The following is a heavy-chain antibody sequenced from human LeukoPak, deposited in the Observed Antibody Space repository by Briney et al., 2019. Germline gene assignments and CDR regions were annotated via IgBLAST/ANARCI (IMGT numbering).Heavy chain of an antibody. CDR2: IYYSGST. V-gene: IGHV4-59*12. D-gene: IGHD1-26*01. CDR3: ASPLRSRFDS. CDR1: GGSINSYF. J-gene: IGHJ4*02. Sequence: SETLSLTCTVSGGSINSYFWSWIRQPPGKGLEWIGYIYYSGSTNYNPSLKSRVTMSLHTSENQFSMKLISVTAADTAVYYCASPLRSRFDSWGQGTLVTVSS.